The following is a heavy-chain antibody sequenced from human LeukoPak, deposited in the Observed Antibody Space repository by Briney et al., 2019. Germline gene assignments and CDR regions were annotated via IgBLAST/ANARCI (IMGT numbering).Heavy chain of an antibody. CDR3: ARGPSSIAVRRYYYYYYMDV. Sequence: PSETLSLTCAVYGGSFSGYYWSWIRQPPGKGLEWIGEINHSGSTNYNPSLKSRVTISVDTSKNQFSLKLSSVTAADTAVYYCARGPSSIAVRRYYYYYYMDVWGKGTTVTVSS. CDR2: INHSGST. J-gene: IGHJ6*03. D-gene: IGHD6-6*01. CDR1: GGSFSGYY. V-gene: IGHV4-34*01.